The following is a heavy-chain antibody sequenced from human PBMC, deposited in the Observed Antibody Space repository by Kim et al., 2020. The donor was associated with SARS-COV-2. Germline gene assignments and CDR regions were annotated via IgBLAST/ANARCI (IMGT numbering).Heavy chain of an antibody. V-gene: IGHV4-39*01. CDR2: IYYSGST. Sequence: SETLSLTCTVSGGSISSSSYYWGWIRQPPGKGLEWIGSIYYSGSTYYNPSLKSRVTISVDTSKNQFSLKLSSVTAADTAVYYCARIGVVFHYYGSGWYGRPPISNWFDPWGQGTLVTVSS. CDR3: ARIGVVFHYYGSGWYGRPPISNWFDP. J-gene: IGHJ5*02. D-gene: IGHD3-10*01. CDR1: GGSISSSSYY.